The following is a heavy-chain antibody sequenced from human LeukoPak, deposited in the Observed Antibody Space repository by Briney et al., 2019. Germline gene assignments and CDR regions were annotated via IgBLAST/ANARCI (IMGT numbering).Heavy chain of an antibody. CDR3: AKVLTSGYYFFDY. J-gene: IGHJ4*02. CDR1: GFTFSSYA. CDR2: ISGSGGST. V-gene: IGHV3-23*01. Sequence: PGGSLRPSCAASGFTFSSYAMSWVRQAPGKGLEWVSAISGSGGSTYYAVSVKGRFTISRDNSKNTLYLQMNSLRAEDTAVYYCAKVLTSGYYFFDYWGQGTLVTVSS. D-gene: IGHD3-22*01.